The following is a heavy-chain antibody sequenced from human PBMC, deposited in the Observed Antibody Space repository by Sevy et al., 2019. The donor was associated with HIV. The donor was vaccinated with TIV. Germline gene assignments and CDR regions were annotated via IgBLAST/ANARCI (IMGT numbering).Heavy chain of an antibody. J-gene: IGHJ6*02. V-gene: IGHV3-64*01. Sequence: GGSLRLSCAASGFTFSSYAMHWVRQAPGKGLEYVSAISSNGGSTYYANSVKGRFTISRDNSKNTLYLQMGSLRAEDMAVYYCARDLAYCSGGSCYSGYYYGMDVWGQGTTVTVSS. D-gene: IGHD2-15*01. CDR3: ARDLAYCSGGSCYSGYYYGMDV. CDR2: ISSNGGST. CDR1: GFTFSSYA.